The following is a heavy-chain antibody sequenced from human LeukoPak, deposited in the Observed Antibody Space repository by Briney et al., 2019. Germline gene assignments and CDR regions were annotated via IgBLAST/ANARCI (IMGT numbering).Heavy chain of an antibody. J-gene: IGHJ6*03. CDR1: GFTFSSYW. Sequence: GGSLRLSCAASGFTFSSYWMHWVRQAPGKGLVWFSGINWNGGSTTYADSVRGRFTISRDDAKNSLYLQMSSPRAEDTALYYCVRETPIAVAGTIYFYFYMDVWGKGTTVTVSS. CDR2: INWNGGST. V-gene: IGHV3-20*04. CDR3: VRETPIAVAGTIYFYFYMDV. D-gene: IGHD6-19*01.